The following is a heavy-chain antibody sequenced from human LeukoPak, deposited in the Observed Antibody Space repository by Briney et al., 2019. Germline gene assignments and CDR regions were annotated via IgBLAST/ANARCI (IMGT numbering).Heavy chain of an antibody. V-gene: IGHV4-34*01. CDR1: GGSFSGYY. Sequence: SETLSLTCAVYGGSFSGYYWSWIRQPPGKGLEWIGEINHSGSTNYNPSLKSRVTISVDTSKNQFSLKLSSVTAADTAVYYCARGEMATIDYWGQGTLVTVSS. CDR2: INHSGST. J-gene: IGHJ4*02. D-gene: IGHD5-24*01. CDR3: ARGEMATIDY.